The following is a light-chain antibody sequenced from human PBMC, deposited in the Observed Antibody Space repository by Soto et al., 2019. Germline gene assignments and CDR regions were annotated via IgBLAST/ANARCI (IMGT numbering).Light chain of an antibody. V-gene: IGKV3-11*01. Sequence: EIVLTQSPATLSVSPGERATLSCRASQSVSGYLAWYQQKPGQAPRLLIYDTSNRATGIPTRFSGSGSGTVFTLTISSREPEDFAVYYCQQRSNWPPGLTFGGGIKVEIK. CDR3: QQRSNWPPGLT. CDR1: QSVSGY. CDR2: DTS. J-gene: IGKJ4*01.